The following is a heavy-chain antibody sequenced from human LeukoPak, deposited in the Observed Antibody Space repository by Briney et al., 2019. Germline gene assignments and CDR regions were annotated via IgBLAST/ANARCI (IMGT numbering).Heavy chain of an antibody. CDR3: ARSPPPYYYYYGMDV. CDR1: GFTVSSNH. Sequence: GGSLRLSCAASGFTVSSNHMSWVRQAPGKGLEWVSVIYSGGSTYYADSVKGRFTISKDNSKNTLYLQMNSLRAEDTAVYYCARSPPPYYYYYGMDVWGQGTTVTVSS. V-gene: IGHV3-53*01. CDR2: IYSGGST. J-gene: IGHJ6*02.